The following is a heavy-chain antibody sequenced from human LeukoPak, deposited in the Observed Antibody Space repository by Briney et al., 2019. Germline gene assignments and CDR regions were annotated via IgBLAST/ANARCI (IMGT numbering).Heavy chain of an antibody. CDR1: GGTFSSYS. V-gene: IGHV1-18*01. CDR3: ARLYSYDSTPPWYFDL. CDR2: ISAYNGNT. J-gene: IGHJ2*01. Sequence: GASVKVSCKASGGTFSSYSISWVRQAPGQGLEWMGRISAYNGNTNYAQKLQGRVTMTTDTSTSTAYMELRSLRSDDTAVYYCARLYSYDSTPPWYFDLWGRGTLVTVSS. D-gene: IGHD3-22*01.